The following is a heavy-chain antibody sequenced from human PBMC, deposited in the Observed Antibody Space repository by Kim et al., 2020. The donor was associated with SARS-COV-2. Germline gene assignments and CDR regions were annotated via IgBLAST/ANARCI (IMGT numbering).Heavy chain of an antibody. V-gene: IGHV3-23*01. CDR3: AKRPPFDF. CDR1: GFTFNTYA. CDR2: ISGGGDNT. J-gene: IGHJ4*02. Sequence: GGSLRLSCAASGFTFNTYAMSWVRQAAGKGLEWVSAISGGGDNTYYADSVKGRFTISRDNSKNTLYLQMNSLRAEDTAVYYCAKRPPFDFWGQGTLVTVSS.